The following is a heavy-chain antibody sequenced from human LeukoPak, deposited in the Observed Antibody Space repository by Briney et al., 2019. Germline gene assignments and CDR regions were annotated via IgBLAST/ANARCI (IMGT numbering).Heavy chain of an antibody. CDR1: GFTFRRYD. CDR2: IANDGRNE. CDR3: ARAAAVSGTFRHNWFDP. J-gene: IGHJ5*02. V-gene: IGHV3-30*04. Sequence: GRSLRLSCVASGFTFRRYDMHWVRQATGQGLDWVAVIANDGRNEIYADSVKGRFTISRDNSKNTLYLQMNSLRAADTAVYYCARAAAVSGTFRHNWFDPWGQGTLVTVSS. D-gene: IGHD6-13*01.